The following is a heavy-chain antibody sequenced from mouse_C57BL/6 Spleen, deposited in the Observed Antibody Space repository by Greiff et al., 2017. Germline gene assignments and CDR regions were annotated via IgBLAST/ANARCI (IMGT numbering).Heavy chain of an antibody. V-gene: IGHV1-69*01. CDR2: IDPSASYT. J-gene: IGHJ1*03. Sequence: VQLQQPGAELVMPGASVKLSCKASGYTFTSYWMNWVKQRPGQGLEWIGAIDPSASYTNYNQKFKGKATLTVDKSSSTAYMQPSSLTAEDSAVYYCGSYSKGVWGTGTTVTVSS. CDR3: GSYSKGV. D-gene: IGHD2-5*01. CDR1: GYTFTSYW.